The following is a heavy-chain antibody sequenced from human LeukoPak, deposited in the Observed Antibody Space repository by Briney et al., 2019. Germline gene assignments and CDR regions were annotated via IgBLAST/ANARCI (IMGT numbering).Heavy chain of an antibody. V-gene: IGHV1-8*02. CDR3: ARGASRSFDY. CDR2: MNPNSGNT. CDR1: GYTFTTYE. Sequence: PLASVKVSCKASGYTFTTYEIHWVRQAPGQGLEWMGWMNPNSGNTAYVQKFQGRVTMTRTTSINTAYMELSGLRSADTAVYYCARGASRSFDYWGQGTLVTVSS. J-gene: IGHJ4*02.